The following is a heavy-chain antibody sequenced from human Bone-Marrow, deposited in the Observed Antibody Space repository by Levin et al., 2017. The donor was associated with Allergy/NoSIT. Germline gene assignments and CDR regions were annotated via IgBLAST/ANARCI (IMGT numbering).Heavy chain of an antibody. J-gene: IGHJ4*02. CDR3: ARDQGGTYLGPFDY. CDR1: GGSINSHY. D-gene: IGHD1-26*01. CDR2: VYNSGST. Sequence: SQTLSLTCTVSGGSINSHYWSWLRQSPRKGLEWIGNVYNSGSTKYNPSLKSRVTISVDTSKNQFSLNLRSVTAADTAMYYCARDQGGTYLGPFDYWGLGTLVTVSS. V-gene: IGHV4-59*11.